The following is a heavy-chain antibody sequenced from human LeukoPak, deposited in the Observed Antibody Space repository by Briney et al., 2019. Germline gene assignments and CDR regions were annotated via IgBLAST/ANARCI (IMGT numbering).Heavy chain of an antibody. J-gene: IGHJ4*02. CDR3: ARDGNFYGSGSYFDF. CDR1: GYTFTSYY. V-gene: IGHV1-46*01. D-gene: IGHD3-10*01. Sequence: ASVKVSCKASGYTFTSYYIHWVRQAPGQGLEWMGIINPSSGSTSYGQKFHGRVTMTRDASTSTVYMELSSLRSEDTAVYYCARDGNFYGSGSYFDFWGQGTLVTVSS. CDR2: INPSSGST.